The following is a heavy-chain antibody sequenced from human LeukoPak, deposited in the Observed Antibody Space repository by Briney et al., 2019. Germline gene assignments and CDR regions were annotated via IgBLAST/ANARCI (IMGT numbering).Heavy chain of an antibody. D-gene: IGHD3-3*01. V-gene: IGHV3-23*01. CDR2: ISGSGSST. J-gene: IGHJ4*02. Sequence: GGSLRLSCAASGFTFSSYAMSWVRQAPGKGLEWVAAISGSGSSTYYADSVKGRFTISRDNSKNTLYLQMNSLRAEDTAVYYCAKVTYYDFWSGFDYWGQGTLVTVSS. CDR3: AKVTYYDFWSGFDY. CDR1: GFTFSSYA.